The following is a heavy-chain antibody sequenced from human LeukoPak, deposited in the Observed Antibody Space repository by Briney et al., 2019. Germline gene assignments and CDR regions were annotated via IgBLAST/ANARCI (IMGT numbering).Heavy chain of an antibody. Sequence: ASVKVSCKASGYTFTSYYMHWVRQAPGQGLEWMGIINPSGGSTSYAQKFQGRVTMTRDTSTSTVYMELSSLRSEDTAVYYCARGYCSGGSCYSFGMDVWGQGTTVTVSS. CDR2: INPSGGST. CDR3: ARGYCSGGSCYSFGMDV. V-gene: IGHV1-46*01. D-gene: IGHD2-15*01. J-gene: IGHJ6*02. CDR1: GYTFTSYY.